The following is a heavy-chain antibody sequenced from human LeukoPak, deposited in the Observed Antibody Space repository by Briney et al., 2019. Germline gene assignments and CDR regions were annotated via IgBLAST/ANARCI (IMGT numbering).Heavy chain of an antibody. Sequence: SEALSLTCAVYGGSFSGYYWSWIRQPPGKGLEWIGELNHSGSTNYNPSLKSRVTISVDTSKNQFSLKLSSVSAADTAVYYCARGVVITNDAFDIWGQGTMVSVSS. J-gene: IGHJ3*02. V-gene: IGHV4-34*01. D-gene: IGHD3-22*01. CDR3: ARGVVITNDAFDI. CDR2: LNHSGST. CDR1: GGSFSGYY.